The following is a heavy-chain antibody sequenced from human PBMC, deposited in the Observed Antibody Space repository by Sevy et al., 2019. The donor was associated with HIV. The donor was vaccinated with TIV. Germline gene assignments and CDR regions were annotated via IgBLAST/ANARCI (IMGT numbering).Heavy chain of an antibody. CDR2: INQDGSQK. J-gene: IGHJ4*02. D-gene: IGHD3-9*01. CDR3: AREFDRGHDY. Sequence: GGSLRLSCGASGFTFRTYWMSWVRQAPGKGLEWVANINQDGSQKYYVDSVKGRFTISKDNAKNSLYLQMSSLRAEDTAVYYCAREFDRGHDYWGQGTLVTVSS. V-gene: IGHV3-7*01. CDR1: GFTFRTYW.